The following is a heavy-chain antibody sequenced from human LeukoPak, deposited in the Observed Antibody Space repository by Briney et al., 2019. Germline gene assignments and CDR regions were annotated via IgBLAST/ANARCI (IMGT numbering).Heavy chain of an antibody. V-gene: IGHV4-59*01. CDR1: GGSISSYY. Sequence: PSETLSLTCTVSGGSISSYYWSWIRQPPGKGLEWIGYIYYSGSTNYNPSLKSRVTISVDTSKNQFSLKLSSVTAADTAVYYCARVRSGYGADYYYYYYMDAWGKGTTVTVSS. CDR2: IYYSGST. CDR3: ARVRSGYGADYYYYYYMDA. J-gene: IGHJ6*03. D-gene: IGHD4-17*01.